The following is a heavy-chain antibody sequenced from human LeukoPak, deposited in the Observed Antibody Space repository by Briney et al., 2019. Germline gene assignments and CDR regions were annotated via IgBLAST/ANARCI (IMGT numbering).Heavy chain of an antibody. D-gene: IGHD4-17*01. CDR3: ARLSTVTTHWFDP. V-gene: IGHV4-61*01. J-gene: IGHJ5*02. Sequence: SETLSLTCTVSGGSVSSDNQYWSWIRQPPGKGLEWIGYIYYSGSTNYNPSLKSRVTISVDTSKNQFSLKLSSVTAADTAVYYCARLSTVTTHWFDPWGQGTLVTVSS. CDR1: GGSVSSDNQY. CDR2: IYYSGST.